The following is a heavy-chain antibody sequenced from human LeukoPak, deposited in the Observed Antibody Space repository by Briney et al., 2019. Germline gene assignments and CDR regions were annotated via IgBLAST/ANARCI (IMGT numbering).Heavy chain of an antibody. V-gene: IGHV4-59*06. D-gene: IGHD5-24*01. CDR3: ARDRAIYGMDV. Sequence: SETLSLTCTVSGGSISSYYWSWIRQPPGKGLEWIGYIYYSGSTYYNPSLKSRVTISVDTSKNQFSLKLSSVTAADTAVYYCARDRAIYGMDVWGQGTTVTVSS. J-gene: IGHJ6*02. CDR1: GGSISSYY. CDR2: IYYSGST.